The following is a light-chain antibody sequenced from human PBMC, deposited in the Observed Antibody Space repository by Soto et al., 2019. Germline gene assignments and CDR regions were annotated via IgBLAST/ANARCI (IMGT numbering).Light chain of an antibody. Sequence: QSALTQPASVSGSPGQSIAISCTGTSSDFGGYNYVSWYQQYPGKAPKLMIYEVNNRPSGISDRFSGSKSGNTASLTISGLQTEDEADYYCSSYTTSSTLVFGGGTKLTVL. CDR1: SSDFGGYNY. CDR2: EVN. J-gene: IGLJ3*02. CDR3: SSYTTSSTLV. V-gene: IGLV2-14*01.